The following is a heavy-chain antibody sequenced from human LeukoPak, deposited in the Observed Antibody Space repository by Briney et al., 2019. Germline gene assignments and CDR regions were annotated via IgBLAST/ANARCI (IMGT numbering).Heavy chain of an antibody. CDR1: GYSISNGYY. D-gene: IGHD2-2*01. J-gene: IGHJ5*02. V-gene: IGHV4-38-2*02. Sequence: ASETLSLTCTVSGYSISNGYYWGWIRQPPGKGLEWVGSISHRGSTYYNPSLRSRVTISVDTSKNQFSLKLSSVTAADTAVYYCARKYIVVVPAAMPTNWFDPWGQGTLVTVSS. CDR3: ARKYIVVVPAAMPTNWFDP. CDR2: ISHRGST.